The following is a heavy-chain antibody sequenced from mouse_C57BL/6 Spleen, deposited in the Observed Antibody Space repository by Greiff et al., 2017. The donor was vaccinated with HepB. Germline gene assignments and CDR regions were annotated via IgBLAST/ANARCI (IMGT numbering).Heavy chain of an antibody. CDR1: GYTFTSYW. J-gene: IGHJ4*01. D-gene: IGHD2-2*01. V-gene: IGHV1-53*01. Sequence: VQLQQSGTELVKPGASVKLSCKASGYTFTSYWMHWVKQRPGQGLEWIGNINPSNGGTNYNEKFKSKATLTVDKSSSTAYMQLSSLTSEDSAVYYCARGGLRRDYAMDYWGQGTSVTVSS. CDR3: ARGGLRRDYAMDY. CDR2: INPSNGGT.